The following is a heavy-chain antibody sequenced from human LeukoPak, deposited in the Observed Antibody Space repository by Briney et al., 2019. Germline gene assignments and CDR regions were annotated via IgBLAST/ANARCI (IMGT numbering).Heavy chain of an antibody. Sequence: PGGSLRLSCAASGFTFSSYWMHWVRQAPGKGLVWVSRINSDGSSTSYADSVKGRFTISRDNAKNTPYLQMNSLRAEDTAVYYCARDGDIVVVPAAIPFDYWGQGTLVTVSS. V-gene: IGHV3-74*01. J-gene: IGHJ4*02. D-gene: IGHD2-2*01. CDR1: GFTFSSYW. CDR3: ARDGDIVVVPAAIPFDY. CDR2: INSDGSST.